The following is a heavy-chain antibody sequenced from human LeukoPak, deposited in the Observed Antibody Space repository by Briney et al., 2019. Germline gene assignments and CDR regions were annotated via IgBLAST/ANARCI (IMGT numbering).Heavy chain of an antibody. CDR1: GFTFSSYS. CDR3: ARGHYGLDV. J-gene: IGHJ6*02. V-gene: IGHV3-48*01. CDR2: ISSSSSTI. Sequence: GGSLRLSCAASGFTFSSYSMNWVHQAPGKGLEWVSYISSSSSTIYYADSVKGRFTISRDNAKNSLYLQMNSLKAEDTAVYYCARGHYGLDVWGQGTTVTVS.